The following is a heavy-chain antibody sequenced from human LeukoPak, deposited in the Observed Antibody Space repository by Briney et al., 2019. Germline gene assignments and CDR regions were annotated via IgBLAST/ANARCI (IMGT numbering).Heavy chain of an antibody. D-gene: IGHD3-16*01. V-gene: IGHV4-59*01. Sequence: SETLSLTCTVSGGSIASYYRSWFRQPPGKRLEWIGHIYYSGSTNYNPSLKSRVSISVDTSKNQFSLRLNSVTAADTAVYYCARDHGGYYFDYWGQGTLVTVSS. CDR3: ARDHGGYYFDY. CDR1: GGSIASYY. CDR2: IYYSGST. J-gene: IGHJ4*02.